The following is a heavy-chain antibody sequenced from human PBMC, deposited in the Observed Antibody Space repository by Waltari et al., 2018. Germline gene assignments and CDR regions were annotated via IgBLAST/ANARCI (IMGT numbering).Heavy chain of an antibody. D-gene: IGHD3-10*01. CDR3: ARERVERGEWASYYYYYYMDV. J-gene: IGHJ6*03. Sequence: QVQLVQSGAEVKKPGSSVKVSCKASGGTFSSYAISWVRQAPGQGLEWMGGIIPIFGTANNAQNFQGRVTITADESTSTAYMELSSLRSEDTAVYYCARERVERGEWASYYYYYYMDVWGKGTTVTVSS. CDR1: GGTFSSYA. V-gene: IGHV1-69*01. CDR2: IIPIFGTA.